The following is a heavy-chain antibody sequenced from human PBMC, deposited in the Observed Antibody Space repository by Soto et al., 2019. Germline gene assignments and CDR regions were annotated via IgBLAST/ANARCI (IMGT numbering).Heavy chain of an antibody. J-gene: IGHJ6*02. Sequence: GGSLRLSCAASGFTFSSYSMNWVRQAPGKGLEWVSSISSSSSYIYYADSVKGRFTISRGNAKNSLYLQMNSLRAEETAVYYCARGSRSYYDILTGYYSAYYYYGMDVWGQGTTVTVSS. CDR2: ISSSSSYI. CDR3: ARGSRSYYDILTGYYSAYYYYGMDV. V-gene: IGHV3-21*01. CDR1: GFTFSSYS. D-gene: IGHD3-9*01.